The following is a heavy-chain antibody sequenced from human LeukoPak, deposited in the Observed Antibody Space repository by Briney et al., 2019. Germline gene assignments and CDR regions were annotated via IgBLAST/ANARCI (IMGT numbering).Heavy chain of an antibody. D-gene: IGHD3-10*01. V-gene: IGHV4-39*07. Sequence: SETLSLTCTVSGGSISSSSYYWGWIRQPPGRGLEGIGRIYYSGSTYYNPSLKSRVTISVDTSKNQFSLRLSSVTAADTAVYYCARAASYYGSGSYDTPKYFQHWGQGTLVTVSS. CDR3: ARAASYYGSGSYDTPKYFQH. CDR1: GGSISSSSYY. CDR2: IYYSGST. J-gene: IGHJ1*01.